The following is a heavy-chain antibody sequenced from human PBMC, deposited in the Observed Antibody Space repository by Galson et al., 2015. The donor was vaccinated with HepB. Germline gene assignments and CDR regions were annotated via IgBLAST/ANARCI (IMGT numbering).Heavy chain of an antibody. CDR2: IIPIFGTA. D-gene: IGHD3-22*01. CDR3: ARGGLLPYYFDY. J-gene: IGHJ4*02. CDR1: GGTFSSYA. V-gene: IGHV1-69*13. Sequence: SVKVSCKASGGTFSSYAISWVRQAPGQGLEWMGGIIPIFGTANYAQKFQGRVTITADESTSTAYMELSSLRSEDTAVYYCARGGLLPYYFDYWGQGTLVTVSS.